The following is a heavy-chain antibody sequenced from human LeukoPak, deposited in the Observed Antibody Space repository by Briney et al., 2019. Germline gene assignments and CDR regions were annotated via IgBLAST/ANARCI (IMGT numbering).Heavy chain of an antibody. J-gene: IGHJ6*03. CDR2: ISGSGGST. CDR3: AKDPYGSGSYRPLGYMDV. V-gene: IGHV3-23*01. CDR1: GFTFDDYA. Sequence: PGGSLRLSCAASGFTFDDYAMHWVRQAPGKGLEWVSAISGSGGSTYYADSVKGRFTISRDNSKNTLYLQMNSLRAEDTAVYYCAKDPYGSGSYRPLGYMDVWGKGTTVTISS. D-gene: IGHD3-10*01.